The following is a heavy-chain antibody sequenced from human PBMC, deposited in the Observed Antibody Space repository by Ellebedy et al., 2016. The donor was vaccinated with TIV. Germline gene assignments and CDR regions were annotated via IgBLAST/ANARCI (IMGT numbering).Heavy chain of an antibody. CDR1: GDTFSSYG. D-gene: IGHD3-3*01. Sequence: SVKVSXXASGDTFSSYGISWVRQAPGQGLEWMGGIIPLFHTPNYAQKFQGRVTITADESTDTVYMELTSLTSDDTAVYYCARVPEIWRGTYAQIFYFEYWGQGTLVTVSS. CDR3: ARVPEIWRGTYAQIFYFEY. CDR2: IIPLFHTP. J-gene: IGHJ4*02. V-gene: IGHV1-69*13.